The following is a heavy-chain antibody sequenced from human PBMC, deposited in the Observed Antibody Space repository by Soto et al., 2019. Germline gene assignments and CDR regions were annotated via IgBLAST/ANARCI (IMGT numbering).Heavy chain of an antibody. CDR2: FFIGGNT. D-gene: IGHD2-8*01. CDR1: GGSMSSSSTYY. Sequence: SETLSLTCTVSGGSMSSSSTYYWGWMRQPPGKGLEWIASFFIGGNTYYNPSVKSRLTISVDTSKNQFSLSLRSVTAADTAVYYCASHRTFWPFDYWGQGTVVTVSS. V-gene: IGHV4-39*01. J-gene: IGHJ4*02. CDR3: ASHRTFWPFDY.